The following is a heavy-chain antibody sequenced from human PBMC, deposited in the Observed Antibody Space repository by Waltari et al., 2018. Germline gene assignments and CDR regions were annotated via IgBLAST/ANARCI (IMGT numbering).Heavy chain of an antibody. CDR3: ARDRDGGRVRGDYYFDY. V-gene: IGHV1-69*08. CDR1: GGTFSSYA. CDR2: IIPIFGTA. D-gene: IGHD3-10*01. J-gene: IGHJ4*02. Sequence: QVQLVQSGAEVKKPGSSVKVSCKASGGTFSSYAISWVRQAPGQGLEWMGRIIPIFGTANYAQKFQGSVTITADKSTSTAYMELSSLRSEDTAVYYCARDRDGGRVRGDYYFDYWGQGTLVTVSS.